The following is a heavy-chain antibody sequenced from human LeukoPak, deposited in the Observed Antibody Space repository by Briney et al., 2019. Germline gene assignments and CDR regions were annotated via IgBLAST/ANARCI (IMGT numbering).Heavy chain of an antibody. CDR3: ARDIGGEGYDFDY. CDR2: ISSSSSYT. V-gene: IGHV3-11*06. J-gene: IGHJ4*02. D-gene: IGHD5-12*01. Sequence: GGSLRLSCVAFGFTFSDYYMSWIRQAPGKGLEWVSYISSSSSYTNYADSVKGRFTISRDNAKNSLYLQMNSLRAEDTAVYYCARDIGGEGYDFDYWGQGTLVTVSS. CDR1: GFTFSDYY.